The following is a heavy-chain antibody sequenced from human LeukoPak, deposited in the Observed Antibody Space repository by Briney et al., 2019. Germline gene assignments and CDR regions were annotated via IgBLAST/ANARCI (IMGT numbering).Heavy chain of an antibody. D-gene: IGHD3-3*01. V-gene: IGHV3-53*05. CDR2: IYSGGST. Sequence: PGGSLRLSCAASGFTVSSNYMSWVRQAPGKGLEWVSVIYSGGSTYYADSVKGRFTISRDNSKNTLYLQMNSLRAEDTAVYYCARVGDDFWSGYYGTTFDYWGQGTLVTVSS. CDR3: ARVGDDFWSGYYGTTFDY. J-gene: IGHJ4*02. CDR1: GFTVSSNY.